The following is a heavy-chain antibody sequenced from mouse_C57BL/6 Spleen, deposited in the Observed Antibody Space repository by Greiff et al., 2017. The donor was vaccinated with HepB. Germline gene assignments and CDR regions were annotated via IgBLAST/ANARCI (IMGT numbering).Heavy chain of an antibody. J-gene: IGHJ4*01. CDR2: IWGDGST. Sequence: QVQLKESGPGLVAPSQSLSITCTVSGFSLTSYGVSWVRQPPGKGLEWLGVIWGDGSTNYHSALISRLSISKDNSKSQVFLKLNSLQTDYTATYYCAKKRETSYYSNYVGAMDYWGQGTSVTVSS. V-gene: IGHV2-3*01. CDR3: AKKRETSYYSNYVGAMDY. CDR1: GFSLTSYG. D-gene: IGHD2-5*01.